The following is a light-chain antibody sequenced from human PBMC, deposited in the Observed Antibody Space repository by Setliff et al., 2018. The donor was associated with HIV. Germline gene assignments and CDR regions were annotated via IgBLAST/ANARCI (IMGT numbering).Light chain of an antibody. Sequence: DIQVTQSPSSLSASVGDRVTITCRASQSISNYLSWYQQKPGKAPKLLIYAASRLQSGVPSRFSGSGSGTDSTLTISSLQPEDFATYYCQQSYNTPRSFGQGTKVDIK. J-gene: IGKJ2*01. CDR2: AAS. V-gene: IGKV1-39*01. CDR3: QQSYNTPRS. CDR1: QSISNY.